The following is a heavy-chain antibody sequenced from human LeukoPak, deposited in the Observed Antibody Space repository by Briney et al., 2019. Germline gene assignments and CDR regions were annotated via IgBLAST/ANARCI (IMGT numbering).Heavy chain of an antibody. V-gene: IGHV4-38-2*02. CDR2: IYHSGST. CDR3: ARDQAFLTTFDY. D-gene: IGHD4-11*01. CDR1: GYSISSGYY. J-gene: IGHJ4*02. Sequence: KPSETLSLTCTVSGYSISSGYYWGWIRQPPGKGLEWIGSIYHSGSTCYNPSLKSRVTISVDTSKNQFSLKLSSVTAADTAVYYCARDQAFLTTFDYWGQGTLVTVSS.